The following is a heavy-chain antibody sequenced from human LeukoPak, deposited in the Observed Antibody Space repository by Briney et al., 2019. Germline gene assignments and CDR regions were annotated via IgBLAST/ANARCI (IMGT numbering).Heavy chain of an antibody. CDR1: GFTFSTSA. J-gene: IGHJ5*02. CDR2: IKQDGSEK. V-gene: IGHV3-7*01. Sequence: PGGSLRLSCAASGFTFSTSAMNWVRQAPGKGLEWVANIKQDGSEKYYVDSVKGRFTISRDNAKNSLYLQMNSLRAEDTAVYYCARGRWFDPWGQGTLVTVSS. CDR3: ARGRWFDP.